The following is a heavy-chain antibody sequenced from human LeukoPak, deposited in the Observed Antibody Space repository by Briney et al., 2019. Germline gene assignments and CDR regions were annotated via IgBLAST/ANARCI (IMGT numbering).Heavy chain of an antibody. Sequence: PGGSLRLSCAASGFTFYDYGMSWVRQAPGKGLEWVSGINWNGGSTGYADSVKGRFTISRDNAKNSLYLQMNSLRAEDTALYYCARDREWFGDHYYYMDVWGKGTTVTVSS. V-gene: IGHV3-20*04. CDR2: INWNGGST. D-gene: IGHD3-10*01. CDR3: ARDREWFGDHYYYMDV. J-gene: IGHJ6*03. CDR1: GFTFYDYG.